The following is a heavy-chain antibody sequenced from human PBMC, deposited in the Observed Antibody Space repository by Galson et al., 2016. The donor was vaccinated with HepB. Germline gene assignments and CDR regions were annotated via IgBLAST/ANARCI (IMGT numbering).Heavy chain of an antibody. J-gene: IGHJ5*01. V-gene: IGHV4-59*08. D-gene: IGHD1-20*01. CDR3: ARHRVERDNSLLTFDC. CDR2: VSKTGST. Sequence: SETLSLTCTVSGASISSYYWSWIRQTPGKGLEWIGYVSKTGSTRYRPSLWSRVSLSVDTSKNQFSLNLSFATAADTALYYCARHRVERDNSLLTFDCWGQGALVTVSS. CDR1: GASISSYY.